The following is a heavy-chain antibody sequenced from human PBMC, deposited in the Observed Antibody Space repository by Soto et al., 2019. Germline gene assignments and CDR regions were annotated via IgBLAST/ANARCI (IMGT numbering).Heavy chain of an antibody. V-gene: IGHV1-24*01. J-gene: IGHJ5*02. CDR2: FDPENGKT. D-gene: IGHD6-13*01. CDR1: GYTLTELS. Sequence: ASVKVSCKVSGYTLTELSMHWVRQAPGKGLEWMGGFDPENGKTIYAQKFQGRVTMTTDTSTSTAYMELRSLRSDDTAVYYCARYSSSWSGWWFDPWGQGTLVTVSS. CDR3: ARYSSSWSGWWFDP.